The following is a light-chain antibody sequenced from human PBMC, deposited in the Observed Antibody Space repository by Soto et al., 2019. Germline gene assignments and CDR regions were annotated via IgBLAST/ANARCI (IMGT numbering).Light chain of an antibody. Sequence: DIQMTQSPSSLSASVGDRVTITCRTSQDISNYLAWYQQKPGKVPKLLIYAASTLQSGVPSRFSGGGSGTDFSLTISRLQPEDVANYYCQKYNSAPHTFGGGTKVEIQ. CDR1: QDISNY. J-gene: IGKJ4*01. CDR3: QKYNSAPHT. CDR2: AAS. V-gene: IGKV1-27*01.